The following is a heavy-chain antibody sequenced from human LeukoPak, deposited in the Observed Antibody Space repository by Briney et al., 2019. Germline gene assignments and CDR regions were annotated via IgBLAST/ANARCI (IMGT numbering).Heavy chain of an antibody. CDR3: ARRPSYDFWSGYYGVDGLDI. CDR1: GYRFTSYW. J-gene: IGHJ3*02. D-gene: IGHD3-3*01. Sequence: GESLKISCKGSGYRFTSYWIGWVRQMPGKGLEWMGIIYPGDSDTRYSPSFQGQVTISADKSISTAYLQWNSLRASDTAMYYCARRPSYDFWSGYYGVDGLDIWGQGTMVTVSS. V-gene: IGHV5-51*01. CDR2: IYPGDSDT.